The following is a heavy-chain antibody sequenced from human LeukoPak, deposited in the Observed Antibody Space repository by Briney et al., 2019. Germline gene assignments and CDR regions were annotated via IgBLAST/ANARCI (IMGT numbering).Heavy chain of an antibody. J-gene: IGHJ3*02. D-gene: IGHD3-3*01. CDR3: ARDPFPYDFWSGYYHLDAFDI. V-gene: IGHV3-21*01. CDR1: GFTFSSYS. CDR2: ISSSSSYI. Sequence: GGSLRLSCAASGFTFSSYSMNWVRQAPGKGLEWVSSISSSSSYIYYADSVKGRFTISRDNAKNSLYLQMNSLRAEDTAVYYCARDPFPYDFWSGYYHLDAFDIWGQGTMVTVSS.